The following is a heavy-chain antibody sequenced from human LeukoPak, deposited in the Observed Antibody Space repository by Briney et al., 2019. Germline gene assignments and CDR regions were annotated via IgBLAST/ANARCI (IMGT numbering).Heavy chain of an antibody. CDR2: IIPIFGTA. D-gene: IGHD3-3*01. CDR3: AGGFWSGYYGPSDV. CDR1: GGTFSSYA. V-gene: IGHV1-69*06. J-gene: IGHJ6*04. Sequence: ASVKVSCKASGGTFSSYAISWVRQAPGQGLEWMGGIIPIFGTANYAQKFQGRVTITADKSTSTAYMELSSLRSEDTAVYYCAGGFWSGYYGPSDVWGKGTTVTVSS.